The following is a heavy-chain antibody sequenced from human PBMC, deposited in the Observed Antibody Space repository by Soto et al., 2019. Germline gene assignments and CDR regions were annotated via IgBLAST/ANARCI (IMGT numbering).Heavy chain of an antibody. J-gene: IGHJ6*02. Sequence: ASVKVSCKASGDSVSNDYLHWVREAPGQGFEWLGLISPFGGATAYAQRFKGRVTVTMDKSSTTFYLELSSLRSDDTAVYYCAKGRGGKTVANFGMDVWGQGVTVTVSS. D-gene: IGHD3-16*01. CDR1: GDSVSNDY. V-gene: IGHV1-46*01. CDR2: ISPFGGAT. CDR3: AKGRGGKTVANFGMDV.